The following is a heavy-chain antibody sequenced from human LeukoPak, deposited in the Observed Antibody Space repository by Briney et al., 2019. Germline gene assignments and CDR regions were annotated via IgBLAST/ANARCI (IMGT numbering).Heavy chain of an antibody. Sequence: GGSLRLSCAASGFTFSSYSMNWVRQAPGKGLEWVSSISSSSSYIYYADSVKGRFTISRDNAKNSLYLQMNSLRAGDTAVYYCARDSPYYDSSGYSDYWGQGTLVTVSS. V-gene: IGHV3-21*01. D-gene: IGHD3-22*01. CDR1: GFTFSSYS. CDR2: ISSSSSYI. CDR3: ARDSPYYDSSGYSDY. J-gene: IGHJ4*02.